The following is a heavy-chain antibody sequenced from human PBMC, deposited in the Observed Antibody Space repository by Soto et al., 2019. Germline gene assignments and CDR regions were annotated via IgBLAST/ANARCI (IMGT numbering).Heavy chain of an antibody. D-gene: IGHD6-19*01. Sequence: VQLVESGGGVVQPGRSLRLSCAASGFTFIDYASNWVARAPGKGLEWVAVVSHDGRNTHYADSVKGRFTISRDSSKNTVSLEMTSLRAEDTAVYYCAKGGRQWLVTSDFNYWGQGALVTVSS. V-gene: IGHV3-30*18. CDR2: VSHDGRNT. J-gene: IGHJ4*02. CDR3: AKGGRQWLVTSDFNY. CDR1: GFTFIDYA.